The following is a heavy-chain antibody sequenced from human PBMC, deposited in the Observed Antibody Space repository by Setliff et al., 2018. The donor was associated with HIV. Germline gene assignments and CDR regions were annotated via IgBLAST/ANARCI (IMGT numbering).Heavy chain of an antibody. Sequence: ASVKVSCKASGYTFTSYAMNWVRQAPGQGLEWMGWNNTNTGNPTYAQGFTGRFVFSLDTSVSTAYLQIRSLKDEDIAVYYCARDGYYYDSSGHLAYYFDYWGQGTLVTVSS. CDR1: GYTFTSYA. CDR3: ARDGYYYDSSGHLAYYFDY. J-gene: IGHJ4*02. V-gene: IGHV7-4-1*02. CDR2: NNTNTGNP. D-gene: IGHD3-22*01.